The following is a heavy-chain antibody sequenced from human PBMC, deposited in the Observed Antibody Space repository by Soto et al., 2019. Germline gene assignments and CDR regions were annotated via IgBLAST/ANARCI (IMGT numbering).Heavy chain of an antibody. V-gene: IGHV3-30*18. Sequence: QVQVVESGGGVVQPGRSLRLSCAASGFTFSSYGMHWARQAPGRGLEWVAVISYDGRNEYYADSVKGRFTISRDNSKNTVFLQMSSLRAEDTAVYHCAKALEVGVLDYGMHVWGLGTAVTVSS. CDR2: ISYDGRNE. CDR1: GFTFSSYG. D-gene: IGHD3-16*01. J-gene: IGHJ6*02. CDR3: AKALEVGVLDYGMHV.